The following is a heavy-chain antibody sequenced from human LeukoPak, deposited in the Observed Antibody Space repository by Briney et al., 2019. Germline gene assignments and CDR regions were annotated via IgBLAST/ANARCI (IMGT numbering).Heavy chain of an antibody. Sequence: GGSLKLSCTASGFTFSTYWINWVRQSPGKGLVWVALINGDGSTTTHADSVKGRFTISRDNAKNTAYLQMNSLRDEDTAVYFCARDYAGSPDYWGQGTLVTVSA. CDR1: GFTFSTYW. CDR2: INGDGSTT. CDR3: ARDYAGSPDY. D-gene: IGHD3-10*01. J-gene: IGHJ4*02. V-gene: IGHV3-74*03.